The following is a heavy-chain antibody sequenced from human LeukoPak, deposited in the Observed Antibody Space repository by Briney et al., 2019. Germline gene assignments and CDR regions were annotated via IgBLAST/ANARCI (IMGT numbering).Heavy chain of an antibody. CDR1: GYTFTSYD. CDR2: MNPNSGNT. J-gene: IGHJ3*02. V-gene: IGHV1-8*01. Sequence: GASVKVSCKASGYTFTSYDINRVRQATGQGLEWMGWMNPNSGNTGYAQKFQGRVTMTRNTSISTAYMELSSLRSEDTAVYYCARENPWRDDAFDIWGQGTMVTVSS. CDR3: ARENPWRDDAFDI. D-gene: IGHD5-12*01.